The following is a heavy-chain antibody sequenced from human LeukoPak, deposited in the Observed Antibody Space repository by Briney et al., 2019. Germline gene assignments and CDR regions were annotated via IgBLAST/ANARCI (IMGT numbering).Heavy chain of an antibody. D-gene: IGHD1-26*01. CDR2: IKQDGSEK. V-gene: IGHV3-7*01. CDR1: GFTFSSHW. J-gene: IGHJ3*02. CDR3: ARDEGGVRAFDI. Sequence: GGSLRLSCAASGFTFSSHWMSWVRQAPGKGLEWVANIKQDGSEKYYVDSVKGRFTISRDNAKNSLYLQMNSLRAEDTAVYYCARDEGGVRAFDIWGQGTMVTVSS.